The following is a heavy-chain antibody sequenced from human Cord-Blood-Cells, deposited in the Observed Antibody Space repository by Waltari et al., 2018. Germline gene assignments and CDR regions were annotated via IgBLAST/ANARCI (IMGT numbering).Heavy chain of an antibody. D-gene: IGHD1-26*01. J-gene: IGHJ4*02. V-gene: IGHV4-34*01. CDR2: INHSGST. CDR1: GWSFSGYY. CDR3: AKGNYSGSYFDY. Sequence: QVQLQQWGAGLLKPSETLSLTCAVYGWSFSGYYLSWIRQPPGKGLEWFGEINHSGSTNYNPSLKSRVTISVDTSKNQFSLKLSSVTAADTAVYYCAKGNYSGSYFDYWGQGTLVTVSS.